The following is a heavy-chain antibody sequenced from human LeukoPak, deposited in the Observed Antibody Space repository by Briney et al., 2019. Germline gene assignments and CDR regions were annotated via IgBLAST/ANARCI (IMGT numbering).Heavy chain of an antibody. CDR2: ISGDGSST. J-gene: IGHJ4*02. D-gene: IGHD5-12*01. V-gene: IGHV3-74*01. CDR3: ARGPSGYHNT. Sequence: AGGSLRLSCAASGFTFSSFYMHWVRQVPGKGLVWVSRISGDGSSTTYVDSVKGRFTISRDNAKNTLYLQMNSLRAEDTAVYYCARGPSGYHNTGGQGTLVTVSS. CDR1: GFTFSSFY.